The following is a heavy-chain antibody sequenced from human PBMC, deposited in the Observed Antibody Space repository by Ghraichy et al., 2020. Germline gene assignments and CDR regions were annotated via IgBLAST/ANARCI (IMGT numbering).Heavy chain of an antibody. CDR1: GFTFSSYA. CDR3: AKFVVATTHKPFDY. D-gene: IGHD5-12*01. Sequence: GALRLSCAASGFTFSSYAMSWVRQAPGKGLEWVSAISGSGGSTYYADSVKGRFTISRDNSKNTLYLQMNSLRAEDTAVYYCAKFVVATTHKPFDYWGQGTLVTVSS. CDR2: ISGSGGST. J-gene: IGHJ4*02. V-gene: IGHV3-23*01.